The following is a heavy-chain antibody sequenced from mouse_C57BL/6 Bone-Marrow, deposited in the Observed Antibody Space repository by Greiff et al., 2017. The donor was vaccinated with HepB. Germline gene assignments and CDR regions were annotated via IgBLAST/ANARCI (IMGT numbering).Heavy chain of an antibody. Sequence: EVKLVESGGGLVQPKGSLKLSCAASGFSFNTYAMNWVRQAPGKGLEWVARIRSKSNNYATYYADSVKDRFTISRDDSESMLYLQMNNLKTEDTAMYYCVSRVLWNYAMDYWGQGTSVTVSS. J-gene: IGHJ4*01. D-gene: IGHD1-1*02. CDR2: IRSKSNNYAT. V-gene: IGHV10-1*01. CDR1: GFSFNTYA. CDR3: VSRVLWNYAMDY.